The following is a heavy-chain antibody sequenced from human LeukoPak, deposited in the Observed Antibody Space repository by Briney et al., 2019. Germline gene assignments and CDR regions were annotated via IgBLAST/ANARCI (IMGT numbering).Heavy chain of an antibody. V-gene: IGHV4-38-2*02. D-gene: IGHD4-17*01. CDR2: IYHSGST. J-gene: IGHJ4*02. CDR1: GYSISSGYY. CDR3: AREASANDYGDYPDY. Sequence: PSETLSLTCTVSGYSISSGYYWGWIRQPPGKGLEWIGSIYHSGSTYYNPSLKSRVTISVDTSKNQFSLKLSSVTAADTAVYYCAREASANDYGDYPDYWGQGTLVTVSS.